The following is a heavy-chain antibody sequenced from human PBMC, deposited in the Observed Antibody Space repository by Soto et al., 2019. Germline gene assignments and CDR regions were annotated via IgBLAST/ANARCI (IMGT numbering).Heavy chain of an antibody. V-gene: IGHV4-39*01. Sequence: QLQLQESGPGLVKPSETLSLTCTVSGGSISSSSYYWGWIRQPPGKGLEWIGSIYYSGSTYYNPPLKSRVTISVDTSKNQFSLKLSSVTAADTAVYYCARSFGSSWYYYYGMDVWGQGTTVTVSS. CDR3: ARSFGSSWYYYYGMDV. D-gene: IGHD6-13*01. CDR1: GGSISSSSYY. CDR2: IYYSGST. J-gene: IGHJ6*02.